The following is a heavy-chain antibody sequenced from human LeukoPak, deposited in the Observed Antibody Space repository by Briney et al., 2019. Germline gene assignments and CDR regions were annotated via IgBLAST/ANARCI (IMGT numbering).Heavy chain of an antibody. Sequence: PVASVKVSCKVSGYTLTELSMHWVRQAPGKGLEWMGGFDPEDGETIYAQKFQGRVTMTEDTSTDTAYMELSSLRSEDTAVYYCAAYSSSWYMYDYWGQGTLVTVSS. V-gene: IGHV1-24*01. D-gene: IGHD6-13*01. CDR1: GYTLTELS. J-gene: IGHJ4*02. CDR2: FDPEDGET. CDR3: AAYSSSWYMYDY.